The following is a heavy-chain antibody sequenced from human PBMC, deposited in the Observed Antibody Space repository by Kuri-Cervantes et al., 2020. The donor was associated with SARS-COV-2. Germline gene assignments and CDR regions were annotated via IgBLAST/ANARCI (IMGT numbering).Heavy chain of an antibody. CDR3: TRLSMTTVTRSVFEPYYYYMDV. CDR2: ISGSGGST. J-gene: IGHJ6*03. CDR1: GFTFSSYA. Sequence: GESLKISCAASGFTFSSYAMHWVRQAPGKGLEWVSAISGSGGSTYYSASVKGRFTISRDNSKKPLYLQMNSLKTEDTAVYYCTRLSMTTVTRSVFEPYYYYMDVWGKGTTVTVSS. D-gene: IGHD4-11*01. V-gene: IGHV3-23*01.